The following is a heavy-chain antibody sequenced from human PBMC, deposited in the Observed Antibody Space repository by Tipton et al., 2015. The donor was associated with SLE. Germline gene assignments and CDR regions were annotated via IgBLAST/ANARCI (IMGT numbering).Heavy chain of an antibody. CDR1: GGSFSGYY. CDR2: ITHSGRT. V-gene: IGHV4-34*01. CDR3: SRAWDRHWYFDL. J-gene: IGHJ2*01. D-gene: IGHD1-26*01. Sequence: TLSLTCAVYGGSFSGYYWSWIRQPPGKGLEWIGEITHSGRTNYNPSLKSRLTISVDTSKNQFSLKLSSATAADTAVYYCSRAWDRHWYFDLWGRGTLVTVSS.